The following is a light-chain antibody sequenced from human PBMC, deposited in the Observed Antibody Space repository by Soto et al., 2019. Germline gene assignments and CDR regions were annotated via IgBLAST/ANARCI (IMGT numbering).Light chain of an antibody. V-gene: IGKV3-20*01. Sequence: EIVLTQSPGTLSLSPGESATLSCRASQIVSSYYLAWYQQKPGQAPRLLISGAHRRATGIPDRFSGSGSGTDFTLTISGLEPEYVAVSYSQQYDNAPRTFGQRT. CDR2: GAH. CDR3: QQYDNAPRT. CDR1: QIVSSYY. J-gene: IGKJ1*01.